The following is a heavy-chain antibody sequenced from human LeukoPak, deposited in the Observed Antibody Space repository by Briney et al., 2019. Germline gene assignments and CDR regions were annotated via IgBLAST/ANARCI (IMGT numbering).Heavy chain of an antibody. CDR3: AKDPAYYDFWSGYFDY. CDR2: ISGSGGST. V-gene: IGHV3-23*01. J-gene: IGHJ4*02. CDR1: GFTFSSYA. D-gene: IGHD3-3*01. Sequence: GSLRLSCAASGFTFSSYAMSWVRQAPGKGLEWVSAISGSGGSTYYADSVKGRFTISRDNSKNTLYLQMNSLRAEDTAVYYCAKDPAYYDFWSGYFDYWGQGTLVTVSS.